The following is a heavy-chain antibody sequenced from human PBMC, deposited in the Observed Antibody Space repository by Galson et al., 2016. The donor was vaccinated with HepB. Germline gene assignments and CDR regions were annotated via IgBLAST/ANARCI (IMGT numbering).Heavy chain of an antibody. Sequence: SLRLSCAASGFTFSGSAMHWVRQASGKGLEWVGRIRSKANSYATAYAASVKGRSTISRDNAKNSLYLQMNSLRAEDTAVYYCARGGAVASFYLRGQTDFDLWGRGTLVTVYS. CDR1: GFTFSGSA. V-gene: IGHV3-73*01. CDR3: ARGGAVASFYLRGQTDFDL. D-gene: IGHD6-19*01. CDR2: IRSKANSYAT. J-gene: IGHJ2*01.